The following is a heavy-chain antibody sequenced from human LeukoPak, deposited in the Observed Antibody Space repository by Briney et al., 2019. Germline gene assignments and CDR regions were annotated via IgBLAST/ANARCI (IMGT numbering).Heavy chain of an antibody. CDR1: GYTFTSCD. V-gene: IGHV1-8*01. J-gene: IGHJ4*02. CDR3: TRGSSGRRDN. D-gene: IGHD6-19*01. Sequence: GVSVNVSCKASGYTFTSCDINWVRQATGQGLEWMGWMNPNSGNTGYGQSFQGRITMTRDISIGTAYMELSNLTSEDTAIYYCTRGSSGRRDNWGQGTLVTVSA. CDR2: MNPNSGNT.